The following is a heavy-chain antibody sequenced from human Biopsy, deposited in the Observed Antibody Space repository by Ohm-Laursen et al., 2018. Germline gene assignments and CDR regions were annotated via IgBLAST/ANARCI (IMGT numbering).Heavy chain of an antibody. CDR3: VRGVDYYDPYHYYALDV. Sequence: SETLSSPAVYGESFNGYYWSWIRQAPGKGLEWIGEINHSGRTNYNPSLKSRVTISVDTSKNQFSLKVRSVTAADTAVYYCVRGVDYYDPYHYYALDVWGQGTTVTVSS. J-gene: IGHJ6*02. CDR2: INHSGRT. V-gene: IGHV4-34*01. CDR1: GESFNGYY. D-gene: IGHD3-22*01.